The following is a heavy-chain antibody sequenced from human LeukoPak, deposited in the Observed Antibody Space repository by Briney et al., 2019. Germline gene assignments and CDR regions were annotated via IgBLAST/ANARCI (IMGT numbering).Heavy chain of an antibody. Sequence: PGGSLRLSCAASGFTFSSYAMSWVRQAPGKGLEWVSAISGSGGSTYYADSVKGRFTISRDNSKNTLYLQMNSLRAEDTAVYYCAKSRITIFGVLRKGGVLDYWGQGTLVTVSS. J-gene: IGHJ4*02. D-gene: IGHD3-3*01. V-gene: IGHV3-23*01. CDR2: ISGSGGST. CDR1: GFTFSSYA. CDR3: AKSRITIFGVLRKGGVLDY.